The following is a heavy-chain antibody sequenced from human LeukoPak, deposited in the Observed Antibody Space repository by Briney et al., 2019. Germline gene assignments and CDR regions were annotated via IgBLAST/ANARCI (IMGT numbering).Heavy chain of an antibody. CDR3: ATSRTFDY. Sequence: PGRSLRLSCAASGFTFNSYWMNWVRQAPGKGLEWVANIKQDGSEKYYVDSVKGRFTISRDNAENSLYLQMNSLRAKDTAVYYCATSRTFDYWGQGTLVTVSS. J-gene: IGHJ4*02. CDR2: IKQDGSEK. CDR1: GFTFNSYW. V-gene: IGHV3-7*01. D-gene: IGHD1-7*01.